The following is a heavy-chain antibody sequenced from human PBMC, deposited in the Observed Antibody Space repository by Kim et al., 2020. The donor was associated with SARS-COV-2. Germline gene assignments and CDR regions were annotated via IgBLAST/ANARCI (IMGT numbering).Heavy chain of an antibody. CDR1: GFTFSSYA. V-gene: IGHV3-30-3*01. CDR2: ISYDGSNK. Sequence: GGSLRLSCAASGFTFSSYAMHWVRQAPGKGLEWVAVISYDGSNKYYADSVKGRFTISRDNSKNTLYLQMNSLRAEDTAVYYCARVLVTNLYYYDSSAFDYWGQGTLVTVSS. J-gene: IGHJ4*02. D-gene: IGHD3-22*01. CDR3: ARVLVTNLYYYDSSAFDY.